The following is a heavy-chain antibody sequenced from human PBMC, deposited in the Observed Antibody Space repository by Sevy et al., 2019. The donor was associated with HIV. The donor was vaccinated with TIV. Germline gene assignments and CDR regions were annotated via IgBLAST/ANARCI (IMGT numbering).Heavy chain of an antibody. V-gene: IGHV3-15*01. CDR2: VKSKTDGGTA. CDR3: TANSYAYFVFDY. D-gene: IGHD5-18*01. Sequence: GGSLRLSCAASGFSFTNAWMTWVRQAPGKGLEWVGRVKSKTDGGTADYAAPVKGRFTISRDDSKNTLYLQMNSLKTEDTAVYYCTANSYAYFVFDYWGQGTLVTVSS. J-gene: IGHJ4*02. CDR1: GFSFTNAW.